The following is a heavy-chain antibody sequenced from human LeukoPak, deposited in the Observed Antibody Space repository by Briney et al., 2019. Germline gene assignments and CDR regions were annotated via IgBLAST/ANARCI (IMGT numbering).Heavy chain of an antibody. J-gene: IGHJ6*02. CDR1: GGSISSGGKY. CDR2: IYYSGSI. D-gene: IGHD3-3*01. CDR3: ARHYDFWSNYRYYYYGMDV. V-gene: IGHV4-39*01. Sequence: SETLSLTCTVSGGSISSGGKYWTWIRQHPGKGLEWIGQIYYSGSIYYNPSLNSRVTLSVDTSKNQFSLKVSSVTAADTAVYYCARHYDFWSNYRYYYYGMDVWGQGTTVTVSS.